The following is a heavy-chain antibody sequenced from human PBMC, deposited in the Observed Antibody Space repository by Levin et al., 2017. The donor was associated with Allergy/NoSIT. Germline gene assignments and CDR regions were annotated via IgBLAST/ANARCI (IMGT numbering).Heavy chain of an antibody. J-gene: IGHJ4*02. Sequence: SETLSLTCAVYGGSFGGYYWSWIRQPPGKGLEWIGEINHSGSTNYNPSLKSRVTISVDTSKNQFSLKLSSVTAADTAVYYCARGKSRGWYDIALGYWGQGTLVTVSS. D-gene: IGHD6-19*01. V-gene: IGHV4-34*01. CDR3: ARGKSRGWYDIALGY. CDR2: INHSGST. CDR1: GGSFGGYY.